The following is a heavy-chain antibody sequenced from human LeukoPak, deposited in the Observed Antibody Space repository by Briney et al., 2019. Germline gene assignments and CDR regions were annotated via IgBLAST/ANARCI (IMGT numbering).Heavy chain of an antibody. CDR1: GHTSTTYA. V-gene: IGHV1-18*01. Sequence: ASVKVSCKASGHTSTTYAIHWVRQAPGQGLEWMGWISAYNGNTNYAQKLQGRVTMTTDTSTSTAYMELRSLRSDDTAVYYCARRDLGPKLELGNWFDPWGQGTLVTVSS. CDR2: ISAYNGNT. J-gene: IGHJ5*02. CDR3: ARRDLGPKLELGNWFDP. D-gene: IGHD1-7*01.